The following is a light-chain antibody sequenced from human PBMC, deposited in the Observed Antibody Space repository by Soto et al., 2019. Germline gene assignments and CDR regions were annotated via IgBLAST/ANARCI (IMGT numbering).Light chain of an antibody. CDR1: SSDVGAYIY. CDR2: EVN. Sequence: LTRPPSASGSPGQSVTISCTGTSSDVGAYIYVSWYQQHPGTAPKLIIYEVNKRPSGVPDRFSGSRSGNTASLTVSGLQLEYAADSSCISYEANPNLVFGGVTEVTVL. J-gene: IGLJ2*01. V-gene: IGLV2-8*01. CDR3: ISYEANPNLV.